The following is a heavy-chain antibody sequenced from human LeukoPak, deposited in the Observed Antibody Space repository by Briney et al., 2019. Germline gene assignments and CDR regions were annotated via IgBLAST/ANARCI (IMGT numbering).Heavy chain of an antibody. J-gene: IGHJ4*02. V-gene: IGHV1-2*02. CDR3: GGRGYPDN. CDR1: RHTFISCA. CDR2: INPNSGGT. Sequence: ASVKVSCQHYRHTFISCASSKMRQAPGQGLEWLGWINPNSGGTNCAQKFQGRVTITTDTSINTAYINMSSLTFHDTAVNYCGGRGYPDNWGQGTLVTVSS. D-gene: IGHD5-12*01.